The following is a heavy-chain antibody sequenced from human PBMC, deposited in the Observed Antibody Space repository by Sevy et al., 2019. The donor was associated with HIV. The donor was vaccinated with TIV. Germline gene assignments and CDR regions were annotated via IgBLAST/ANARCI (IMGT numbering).Heavy chain of an antibody. J-gene: IGHJ6*02. V-gene: IGHV4-59*01. D-gene: IGHD2-15*01. CDR2: IYYSDSNNST. CDR3: ARGDCSGGSCQRYYYYYGMDV. CDR1: GGSISSYY. Sequence: SETLSFTCTVSGGSISSYYWNWIRQSPGKGLEWIGYIYYSDSNNSTKYNPSLKSRLTITVDTSMNQFSLKVSSVMAAETAGYYCARGDCSGGSCQRYYYYYGMDVWGQGTTVTVSS.